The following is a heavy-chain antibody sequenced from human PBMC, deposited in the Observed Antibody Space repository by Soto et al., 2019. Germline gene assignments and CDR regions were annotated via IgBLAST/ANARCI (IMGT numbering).Heavy chain of an antibody. D-gene: IGHD2-2*01. J-gene: IGHJ4*02. V-gene: IGHV1-18*01. CDR2: ISPYNGNT. Sequence: GASVKVSFKASRYTFTNYGITWVRQAPGQGLEWMGWISPYNGNTNYAQKVQGRVTMSTDTSTGTAYLELRSLRSDDTAVYYCARGPESRSTAYFDYWGQGTQVTVSS. CDR1: RYTFTNYG. CDR3: ARGPESRSTAYFDY.